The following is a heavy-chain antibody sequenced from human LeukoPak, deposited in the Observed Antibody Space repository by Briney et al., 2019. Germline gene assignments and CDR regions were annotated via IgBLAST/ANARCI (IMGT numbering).Heavy chain of an antibody. CDR2: ITPNADRT. CDR1: GFTFGSYG. V-gene: IGHV3-23*01. J-gene: IGHJ1*01. D-gene: IGHD3-22*01. CDR3: AIMHGYYDGSGYWVQ. Sequence: GGSRGLSCAASGFTFGSYGMSWVRQAPGKGLEWVSFITPNADRTSYADSVEGRFTISRDNPRNTLYMQMNSLRDEDTAVYYCAIMHGYYDGSGYWVQWGQGTLVTVSS.